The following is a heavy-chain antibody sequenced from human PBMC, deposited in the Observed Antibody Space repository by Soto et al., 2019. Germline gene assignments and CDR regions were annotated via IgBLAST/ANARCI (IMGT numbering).Heavy chain of an antibody. CDR3: AKASGYSSSWDYYYGMDV. D-gene: IGHD6-13*01. CDR1: GFTFSSYA. Sequence: GGSLRLSCAASGFTFSSYAMSWVRQAPGKGLEWVSAISGSGGSTYYADSVKGRFTISRDNSKNTLYLQMNSLRAEDTAVYYCAKASGYSSSWDYYYGMDVWGQGTTVTVSS. J-gene: IGHJ6*02. V-gene: IGHV3-23*01. CDR2: ISGSGGST.